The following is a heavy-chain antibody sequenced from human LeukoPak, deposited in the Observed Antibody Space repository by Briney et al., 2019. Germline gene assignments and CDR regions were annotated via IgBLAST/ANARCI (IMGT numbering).Heavy chain of an antibody. V-gene: IGHV3-30*04. CDR1: GFTFSSYA. Sequence: GRSLRLSSAASGFTFSSYAMHWVRQAPGKGLEWVAVISYDGSNKYYADSVKGRFTISRDNSKNTLYLQMNSLRAEDTAVYYCAREPALWFGGEYSYYGMDVWGQGTTVTVSS. CDR3: AREPALWFGGEYSYYGMDV. J-gene: IGHJ6*02. D-gene: IGHD3-10*01. CDR2: ISYDGSNK.